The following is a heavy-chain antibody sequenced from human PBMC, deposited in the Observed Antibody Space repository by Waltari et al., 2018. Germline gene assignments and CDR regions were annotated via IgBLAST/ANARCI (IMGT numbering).Heavy chain of an antibody. CDR2: IIPIFGTA. V-gene: IGHV1-69*14. D-gene: IGHD3-10*01. CDR1: GGTFSSYA. J-gene: IGHJ2*01. CDR3: AREGAYGSGSSYFDL. Sequence: QVQLVQSGAEVKKPGSSVKVSCKASGGTFSSYAISWVRQAPGQGLEWMGGIIPIFGTANDAQKFQGRVTITADKSTSTAYMELSSLRSEDTAVYYCAREGAYGSGSSYFDLWGRGTLVTVSS.